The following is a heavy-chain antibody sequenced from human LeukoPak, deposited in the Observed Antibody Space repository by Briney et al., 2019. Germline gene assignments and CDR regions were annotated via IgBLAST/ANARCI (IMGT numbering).Heavy chain of an antibody. CDR1: GGSISSGGYY. Sequence: SQTLSLTCTVSGGSISSGGYYWSWIRQHPGKGLELIGYMFYSGSTYYNPSLKSRVAMSLYTSKSQFSLRLRSVTAADTALYFCAGGGYCSSSSCFAPLFDWWGRGTLVTVSS. J-gene: IGHJ4*02. CDR2: MFYSGST. V-gene: IGHV4-31*03. CDR3: AGGGYCSSSSCFAPLFDW. D-gene: IGHD2-2*01.